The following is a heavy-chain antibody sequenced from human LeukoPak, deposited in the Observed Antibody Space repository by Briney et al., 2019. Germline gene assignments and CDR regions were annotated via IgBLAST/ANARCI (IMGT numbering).Heavy chain of an antibody. CDR3: ARDPGFEYYDSSGDFDY. D-gene: IGHD3-22*01. J-gene: IGHJ4*02. CDR2: ISWNSGSI. CDR1: GFTFDDYA. Sequence: GGSLRLSCAASGFTFDDYAMHWVRQAPGKGLEWVSGISWNSGSIGYADSVKGRFTISRDNAKNSLYLQMNSLRAEDTAVYYCARDPGFEYYDSSGDFDYWGQGTLVTVSS. V-gene: IGHV3-9*01.